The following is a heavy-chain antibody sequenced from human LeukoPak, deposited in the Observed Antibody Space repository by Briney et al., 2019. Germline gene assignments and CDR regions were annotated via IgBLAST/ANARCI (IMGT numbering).Heavy chain of an antibody. J-gene: IGHJ4*02. D-gene: IGHD1-14*01. CDR1: GGSISSYY. Sequence: PSETLSLTCTVSGGSISSYYWSWIRQPPGKGLEWIGYIYYSGSTNYNPSLKSRVTISVDTSKNQFSLKLSSVTAADTAVYYCARAARQPTVDYWGQGTLVTVSS. CDR3: ARAARQPTVDY. V-gene: IGHV4-59*01. CDR2: IYYSGST.